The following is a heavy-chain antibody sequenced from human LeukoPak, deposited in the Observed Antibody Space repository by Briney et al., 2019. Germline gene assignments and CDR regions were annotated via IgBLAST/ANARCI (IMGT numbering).Heavy chain of an antibody. Sequence: GGSLRLSCAGSGFTFSHAWMSWVRQAPGKGLEWVSVIYSGGSTYYADSVKGRFTISRDNSKNTLYLQMNSLRAEDTAVYYCARAIKDYFDYWGQGTLVTVSS. V-gene: IGHV3-53*01. J-gene: IGHJ4*02. CDR2: IYSGGST. CDR3: ARAIKDYFDY. CDR1: GFTFSHAW.